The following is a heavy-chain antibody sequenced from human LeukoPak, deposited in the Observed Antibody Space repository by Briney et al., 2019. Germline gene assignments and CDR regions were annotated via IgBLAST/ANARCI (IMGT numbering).Heavy chain of an antibody. CDR3: ASSGEYCSGGSCSVFDY. Sequence: SETLSLTCSVSGDSISSSYWSWIRQSPGKGLEWIGYIYYSGNTDYNPSLRSRVTLSKDTSKNQFSLRLTSVTAADTAVYYCASSGEYCSGGSCSVFDYWGRGTLVTVSS. CDR2: IYYSGNT. V-gene: IGHV4-59*08. D-gene: IGHD2-15*01. J-gene: IGHJ4*02. CDR1: GDSISSSY.